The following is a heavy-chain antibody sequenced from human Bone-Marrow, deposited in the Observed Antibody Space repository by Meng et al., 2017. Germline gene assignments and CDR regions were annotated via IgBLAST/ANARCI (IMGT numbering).Heavy chain of an antibody. CDR1: GFTFSSYA. CDR3: ARGGNEFDY. Sequence: QGQRVESGGGLVQPGRSLRLSCAASGFTFSSYAMHWVRQAPGKGLEWVAVISYDGSNKYYADSVKGRFTISRDNSKNTLYLQMNSLRAEDTAVYYCARGGNEFDYWGQGTLVTVSS. V-gene: IGHV3-30*01. CDR2: ISYDGSNK. J-gene: IGHJ4*02. D-gene: IGHD4-23*01.